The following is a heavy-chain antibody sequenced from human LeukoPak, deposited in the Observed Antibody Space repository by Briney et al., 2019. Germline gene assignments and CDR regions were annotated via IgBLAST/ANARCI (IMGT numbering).Heavy chain of an antibody. Sequence: GGSLRLSCAASGFTFSDYYMSRIRQAPGKGLEWVSYISSSGSTIYYADSVKGRFTISRDNAKNSLYLQMNSLRAEDTAVYYCARNSDYGDLLPWGQGTLVTVSS. V-gene: IGHV3-11*04. D-gene: IGHD4-17*01. J-gene: IGHJ5*02. CDR3: ARNSDYGDLLP. CDR2: ISSSGSTI. CDR1: GFTFSDYY.